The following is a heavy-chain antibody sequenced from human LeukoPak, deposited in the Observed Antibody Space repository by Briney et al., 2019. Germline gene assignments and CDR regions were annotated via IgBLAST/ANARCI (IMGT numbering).Heavy chain of an antibody. D-gene: IGHD3-22*01. Sequence: EASVKVSCKASGYTFTSYDISWVRQAPGQGLEWMGWINPNSGDTNYAQKFQGRVTITRDTSISTAHMELSRLRSDDTAVYYCARGPSRASGYYDYWGQGTLVTVSS. CDR1: GYTFTSYD. V-gene: IGHV1-2*02. CDR3: ARGPSRASGYYDY. J-gene: IGHJ4*02. CDR2: INPNSGDT.